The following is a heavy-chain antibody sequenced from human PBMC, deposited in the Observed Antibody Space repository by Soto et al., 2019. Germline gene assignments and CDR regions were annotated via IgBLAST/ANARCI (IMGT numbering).Heavy chain of an antibody. D-gene: IGHD2-2*01. V-gene: IGHV3-30-3*01. Sequence: AGGSLRLSCADSGFTFSSYAMHWVRRAPCKGLEWVAVISYDGSNKYYADSVKGRFTISRDNSKNTLYLQMNSLRAEDTAVYYCARDSVVPAAIPYYYYYGMDVWGQGTTVTV. J-gene: IGHJ6*02. CDR2: ISYDGSNK. CDR1: GFTFSSYA. CDR3: ARDSVVPAAIPYYYYYGMDV.